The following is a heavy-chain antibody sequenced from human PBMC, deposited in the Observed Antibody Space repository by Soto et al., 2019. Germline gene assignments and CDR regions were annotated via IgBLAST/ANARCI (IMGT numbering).Heavy chain of an antibody. CDR1: GFILSNYW. D-gene: IGHD1-20*01. CDR2: IDSDGSST. J-gene: IGHJ6*02. CDR3: VTITPRRGISGRGAGMDV. Sequence: EVQLVESGGGLVQPGGSLRLSCAASGFILSNYWMHWVRQAPGKSLAWVSRIDSDGSSTTYADSVAGRFTISRDNAKNTLYLHMNSLRVEDTAVYYCVTITPRRGISGRGAGMDVWGQGTTVTVSS. V-gene: IGHV3-74*01.